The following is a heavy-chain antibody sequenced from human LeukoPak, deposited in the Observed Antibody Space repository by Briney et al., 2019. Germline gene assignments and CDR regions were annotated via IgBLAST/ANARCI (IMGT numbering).Heavy chain of an antibody. CDR2: TYYRSKWYY. CDR3: ARDFRGYHFDY. CDR1: GDSVSANTPA. J-gene: IGHJ4*02. V-gene: IGHV6-1*01. Sequence: SQTLSLTCAISGDSVSANTPAWNWIRQSPSRGLEWLGRTYYRSKWYYDYAVSVRSRIAINPDTSKNQFSLQLNSVTPEATAVYYCARDFRGYHFDYWGQGILVTVSS. D-gene: IGHD3-10*01.